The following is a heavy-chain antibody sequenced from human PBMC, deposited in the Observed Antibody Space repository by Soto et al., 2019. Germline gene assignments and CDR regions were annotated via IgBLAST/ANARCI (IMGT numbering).Heavy chain of an antibody. Sequence: EVQLVESGGGLVKPGGSLRLSCAASGFNFNSYTINWVRQAPGKRLEWLSSISSSGYIFSTDSVRCRFTISSDNAKNSVYLHISSLRAEDTAVYFCARDCSGGSCYPVMDVWGQGTTVTVSS. CDR2: ISSSGYI. D-gene: IGHD2-15*01. J-gene: IGHJ6*02. CDR1: GFNFNSYT. V-gene: IGHV3-21*01. CDR3: ARDCSGGSCYPVMDV.